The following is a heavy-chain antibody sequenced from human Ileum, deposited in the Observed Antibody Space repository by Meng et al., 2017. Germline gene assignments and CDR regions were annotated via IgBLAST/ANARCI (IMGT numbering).Heavy chain of an antibody. CDR2: IFYTGTT. D-gene: IGHD5-24*01. CDR1: GGTLSSAGYY. J-gene: IGHJ4*02. V-gene: IGHV4-31*03. Sequence: QVQLQESGPGLVQPSQTLSLTCTYSGGTLSSAGYYWSWIRQFPGKGLEWIGFIFYTGTTYYNPSLESRVTISVDTSKNQYYLKMNSVTAADTAVYYCARDVMGIRDGAVEDYWGQGTLVTVSS. CDR3: ARDVMGIRDGAVEDY.